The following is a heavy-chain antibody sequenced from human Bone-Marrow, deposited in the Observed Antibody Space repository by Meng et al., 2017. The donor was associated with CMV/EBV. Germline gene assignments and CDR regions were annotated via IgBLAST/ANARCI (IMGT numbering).Heavy chain of an antibody. CDR2: ITYDGDNI. Sequence: GESLKISCEASGITFSRYSMHWVRQAPGKGLEWVAVITYDGDNIHYAKSVKGRFTISRDNSKNTLYLQMNSLRAEDTAVYYCARATDSIAARPSAFDIWGQGTMVPVSS. CDR3: ARATDSIAARPSAFDI. V-gene: IGHV3-30-3*01. J-gene: IGHJ3*02. D-gene: IGHD6-6*01. CDR1: GITFSRYS.